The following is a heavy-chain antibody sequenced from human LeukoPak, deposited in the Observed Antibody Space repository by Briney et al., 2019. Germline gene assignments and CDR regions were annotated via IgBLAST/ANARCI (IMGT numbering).Heavy chain of an antibody. CDR2: IFYSGST. CDR1: GGSISTSSYY. Sequence: PSETLSLTCTVSGGSISTSSYYWGWVRQPPGKGLEWIGNIFYSGSTYYSPSLKSRVTISLDTSRNQFSLKLNSVTAADTAVYYCARVYYDYAWGSYRPNWFDPWGQGTLVTVSS. CDR3: ARVYYDYAWGSYRPNWFDP. J-gene: IGHJ5*02. V-gene: IGHV4-39*07. D-gene: IGHD3-16*02.